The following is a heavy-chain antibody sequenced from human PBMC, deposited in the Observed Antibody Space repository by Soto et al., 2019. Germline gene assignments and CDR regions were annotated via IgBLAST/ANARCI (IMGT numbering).Heavy chain of an antibody. CDR1: GGSISSGDYF. CDR3: ARDVQGLRSEDYFYY. D-gene: IGHD6-25*01. CDR2: SYYRGRT. J-gene: IGHJ4*02. V-gene: IGHV4-30-4*01. Sequence: QVQLQESGPGLVKPSQTLSLTCTVSGGSISSGDYFWSWIRQPPGKGLEWLGNSYYRGRTYFSPSLMSRVSISVDTYKKQFSLRLSSVTDAETAVYYCARDVQGLRSEDYFYYWGQGSLVTVSS.